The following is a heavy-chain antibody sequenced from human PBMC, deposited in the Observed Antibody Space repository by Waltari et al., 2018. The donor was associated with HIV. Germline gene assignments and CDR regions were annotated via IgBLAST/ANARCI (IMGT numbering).Heavy chain of an antibody. CDR1: GFTVRSNY. D-gene: IGHD2-2*01. CDR3: ASTPYCSSTSCMGY. J-gene: IGHJ4*02. Sequence: EVQLVETGGGLIQPGGSLRLSCAASGFTVRSNYMSWVRQAPGKGLEWVSVIYSGGSTYYADSVKGRFTISRDNSKNTLYLQMNSLRAEDTAVYYCASTPYCSSTSCMGYWGQGTLVTVSS. V-gene: IGHV3-53*02. CDR2: IYSGGST.